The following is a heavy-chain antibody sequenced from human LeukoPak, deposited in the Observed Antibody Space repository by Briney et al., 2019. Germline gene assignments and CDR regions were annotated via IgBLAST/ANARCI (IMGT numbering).Heavy chain of an antibody. Sequence: SETLSLTCTVSGGSISSTGYYWGWVRQPPGKGLEWIGSMYYRGTTYHNAFLKSRVTISVDTSKNQFSLNLTSVIAADTAVYYCARDLRGDYGGNYYWGQGTLVTVSS. CDR1: GGSISSTGYY. V-gene: IGHV4-39*02. CDR3: ARDLRGDYGGNYY. D-gene: IGHD4-23*01. J-gene: IGHJ4*02. CDR2: MYYRGTT.